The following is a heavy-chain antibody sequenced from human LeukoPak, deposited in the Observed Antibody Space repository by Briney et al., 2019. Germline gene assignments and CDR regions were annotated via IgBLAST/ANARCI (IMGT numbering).Heavy chain of an antibody. CDR3: AKAPSSMIVVVSPDY. CDR2: ITGSGLRT. V-gene: IGHV3-23*01. CDR1: GFPFSNYA. Sequence: GSLRLSCAASGFPFSNYAMHWVRQAPGKGLEWVSGITGSGLRTYYGDSVKGRFTIYRDNSKNTLYLQMNSLRAEDTAVYYCAKAPSSMIVVVSPDYWGQGTLVTVSS. D-gene: IGHD3-22*01. J-gene: IGHJ4*02.